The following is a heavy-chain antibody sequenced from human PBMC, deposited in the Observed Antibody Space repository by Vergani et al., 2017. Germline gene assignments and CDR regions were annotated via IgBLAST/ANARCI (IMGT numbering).Heavy chain of an antibody. CDR1: GYTFTSYG. V-gene: IGHV1-69*01. D-gene: IGHD1-20*01. J-gene: IGHJ6*02. CDR3: ARDRAITGLYYYYGMDV. CDR2: IIPIFGTA. Sequence: QVQLVQSGAEVKKPGASVKVSCKASGYTFTSYGISWVRQAPGQGLEWMGWIIPIFGTANYAQKFPGRVTSTADESTSTAYMELSSLRSEDTAVYYCARDRAITGLYYYYGMDVWGQGTTVTVSS.